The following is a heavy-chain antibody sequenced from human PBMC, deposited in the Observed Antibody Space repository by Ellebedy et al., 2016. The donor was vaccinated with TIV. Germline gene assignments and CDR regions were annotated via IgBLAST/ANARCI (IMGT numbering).Heavy chain of an antibody. V-gene: IGHV7-4-1*02. CDR1: GYTFTSHP. CDR2: INTNTGNT. D-gene: IGHD4-23*01. J-gene: IGHJ4*02. Sequence: AASVKVSCKASGYTFTSHPLNWVRQAPGRGLEWMGWINTNTGNTESVPGFTGRFVFSLDTSVGTADLQISSLQAEDTAIYYCARDRYYGGNYRGIDYWGQGTLVTVSS. CDR3: ARDRYYGGNYRGIDY.